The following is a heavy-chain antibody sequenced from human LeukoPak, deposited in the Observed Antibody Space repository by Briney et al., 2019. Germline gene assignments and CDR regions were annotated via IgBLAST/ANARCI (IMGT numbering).Heavy chain of an antibody. D-gene: IGHD3-3*01. CDR3: ARRDYDFWSGYYNGVFDY. J-gene: IGHJ4*02. CDR2: IYPGDSDT. V-gene: IGHV5-51*01. CDR1: GYSFTSYW. Sequence: GESLKISCKGSGYSFTSYWIGWVRQMPGKGLEWMGIIYPGDSDTRYSPSFQGQVTISADKSISTAYLQWSSLKASDTAMYYCARRDYDFWSGYYNGVFDYWGQGTLVTVSS.